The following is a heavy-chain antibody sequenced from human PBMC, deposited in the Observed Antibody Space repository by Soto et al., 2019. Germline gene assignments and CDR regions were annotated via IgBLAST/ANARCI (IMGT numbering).Heavy chain of an antibody. V-gene: IGHV3-23*01. CDR1: GFTFRNNV. CDR2: ITGSGRDT. D-gene: IGHD2-8*01. J-gene: IGHJ4*02. CDR3: AKNGLDNSPSAIDS. Sequence: EVQMLESGGGFAQPGGSLRLSCAASGFTFRNNVLSWVRQAPGKGLDWVSGITGSGRDTYYADSVKGRFTISRDNSKNMVFLQMNSLRAEDTALYYCAKNGLDNSPSAIDSWGPGTMVTVSS.